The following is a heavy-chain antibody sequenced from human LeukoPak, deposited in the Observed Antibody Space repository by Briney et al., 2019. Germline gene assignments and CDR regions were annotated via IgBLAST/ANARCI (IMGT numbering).Heavy chain of an antibody. D-gene: IGHD3-22*01. CDR3: AGSPNQYYYDSRFDY. CDR2: FDPEDGET. Sequence: ASVKVSCKVSGYTLTELSMHWVRQAPGKGLEWMGGFDPEDGETIYAQKSQGRVTMTRDTSTSTVYMELSSLRSEDTAVYYCAGSPNQYYYDSRFDYWGQGTLVTVSS. V-gene: IGHV1-24*01. J-gene: IGHJ4*02. CDR1: GYTLTELS.